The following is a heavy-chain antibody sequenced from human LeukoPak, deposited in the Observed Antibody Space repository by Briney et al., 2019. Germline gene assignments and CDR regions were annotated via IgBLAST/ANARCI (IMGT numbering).Heavy chain of an antibody. CDR2: ISAYNGNT. D-gene: IGHD4-17*01. CDR1: GYTFTSYG. CDR3: ARAVMDYGDYEGGY. J-gene: IGHJ4*02. V-gene: IGHV1-18*01. Sequence: ASVKVSCKASGYTFTSYGISWVRQAPGQRLEWMGWISAYNGNTNYAQKLQGRVTITTDTSTSTAYMELRSLRSDDTAVYYCARAVMDYGDYEGGYWGQGTLVTVSS.